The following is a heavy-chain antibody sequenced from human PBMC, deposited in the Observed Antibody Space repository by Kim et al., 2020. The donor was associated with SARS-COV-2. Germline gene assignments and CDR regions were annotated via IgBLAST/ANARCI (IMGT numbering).Heavy chain of an antibody. D-gene: IGHD3-3*02. V-gene: IGHV3-30-3*01. CDR3: ARDTRRGSLFGVVIISGYFDY. J-gene: IGHJ4*02. CDR1: GFTFSSYA. Sequence: GGSLRLSCAASGFTFSSYAMHWVRQAPGKGLEWVAVISYDGSNKYYADSVKGRFTISRDNSKNTLYLQMNSLRAEDTAVYYCARDTRRGSLFGVVIISGYFDYWGQGTLVTVSS. CDR2: ISYDGSNK.